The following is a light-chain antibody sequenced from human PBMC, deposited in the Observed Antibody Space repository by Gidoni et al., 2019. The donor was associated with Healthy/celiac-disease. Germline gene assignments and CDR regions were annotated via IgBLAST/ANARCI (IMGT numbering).Light chain of an antibody. CDR3: QSYDSSLSGWV. CDR1: SSNIGAGYD. CDR2: ANN. V-gene: IGLV1-40*01. J-gene: IGLJ2*01. Sequence: QSVLTQPPSVSGAPGQRVTISCTGSSSNIGAGYDVHWYQQLPGTGPKLLIYANNNRPSGVPDRFSGSKSGTSASLAITGLQAEGEADYYCQSYDSSLSGWVFGGGTKLTV.